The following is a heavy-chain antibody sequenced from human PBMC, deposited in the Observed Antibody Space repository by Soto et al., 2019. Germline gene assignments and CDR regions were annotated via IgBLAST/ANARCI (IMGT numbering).Heavy chain of an antibody. D-gene: IGHD4-4*01. CDR1: GGSVSSSSFY. J-gene: IGHJ3*02. CDR3: ARSGQYAFDI. Sequence: PSETLSLTCTVSGGSVSSSSFYWSWIRQPPGKGLEWIGYIDYSGRSKYNPSLKSRVTMSVDTSKNQFSLRLKSVTAADTAVFFCARSGQYAFDIWGQGTMVTV. CDR2: IDYSGRS. V-gene: IGHV4-61*01.